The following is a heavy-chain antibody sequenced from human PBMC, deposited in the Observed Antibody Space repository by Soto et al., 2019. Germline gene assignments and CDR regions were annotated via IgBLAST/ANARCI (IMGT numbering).Heavy chain of an antibody. V-gene: IGHV3-64D*06. CDR3: VKGGIAAAGTRSYFDY. Sequence: EVQLVESGGGLVQPGGSLRLSCSASGFTFSSYAMHWVRQAPGKGLEYVSAISSNGGSRYYADSVKGRFTISRDNSKNTLYLQMSSLRAEDTAVYYCVKGGIAAAGTRSYFDYWGQGTLVTVSS. CDR1: GFTFSSYA. D-gene: IGHD6-13*01. J-gene: IGHJ4*02. CDR2: ISSNGGSR.